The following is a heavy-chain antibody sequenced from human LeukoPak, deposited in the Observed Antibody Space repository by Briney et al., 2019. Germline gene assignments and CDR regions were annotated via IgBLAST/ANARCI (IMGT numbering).Heavy chain of an antibody. D-gene: IGHD3-10*01. Sequence: GGSLRLSCAASGFTFSSYGMHWVRQAPGQGLEWMGIINPSGDSTSSAQTFQGRVTITADKSTSTAYMELSSLRSEDTAVYYCAREPITMVRGASGYFDYWGQGTLVTVSS. CDR1: GFTFSSYG. J-gene: IGHJ4*02. CDR3: AREPITMVRGASGYFDY. CDR2: INPSGDST. V-gene: IGHV1-46*01.